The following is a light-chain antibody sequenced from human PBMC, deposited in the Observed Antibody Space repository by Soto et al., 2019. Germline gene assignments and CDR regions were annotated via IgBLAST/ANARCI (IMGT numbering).Light chain of an antibody. CDR3: QQYNIWALFT. CDR2: GAS. Sequence: EIVMTQSPATLSVSPGERATLSCRASQSVSSNLAWYQQKPGQAPRLLIYGASTRATSIPARFSGSGCGTEFTFTISSLQSEYFAVYYCQQYNIWALFTFGPGTKVDIK. V-gene: IGKV3-15*01. J-gene: IGKJ3*01. CDR1: QSVSSN.